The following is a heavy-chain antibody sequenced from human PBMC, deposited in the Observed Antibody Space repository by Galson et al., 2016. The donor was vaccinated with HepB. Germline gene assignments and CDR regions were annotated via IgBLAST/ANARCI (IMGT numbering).Heavy chain of an antibody. CDR3: ARGARQVLWFREFPLEY. CDR1: GGSFSGYY. V-gene: IGHV4-34*01. J-gene: IGHJ4*02. Sequence: SETLSLTCAVYGGSFSGYYWSWIRQPPGKGLEWIGEINHSGSTNYNPSLKGRVTISVDTSKNQFSLKLSSVTAADTAVYYCARGARQVLWFREFPLEYWGQGTLVTVSS. CDR2: INHSGST. D-gene: IGHD3-10*01.